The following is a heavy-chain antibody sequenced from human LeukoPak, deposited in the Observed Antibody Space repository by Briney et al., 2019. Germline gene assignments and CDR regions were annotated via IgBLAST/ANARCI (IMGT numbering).Heavy chain of an antibody. CDR2: IYHSGST. D-gene: IGHD3-22*01. Sequence: PSETLSLTCTVSGYSISSGYYWGWIRQPPGKGLEWIGSIYHSGSTYYNPSLKSRVTISVDTSKNQFSLKLSSVTAADTAVYYCARDPDDSSGYYYFGKSKGWVFSDYWGQGTLVTVSS. CDR1: GYSISSGYY. CDR3: ARDPDDSSGYYYFGKSKGWVFSDY. J-gene: IGHJ4*02. V-gene: IGHV4-38-2*02.